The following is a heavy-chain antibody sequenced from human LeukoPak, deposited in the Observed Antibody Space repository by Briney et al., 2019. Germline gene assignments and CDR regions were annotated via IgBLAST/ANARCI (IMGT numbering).Heavy chain of an antibody. CDR3: AKDQWSRYSADY. CDR1: GFTFSSYG. Sequence: GGSLRLSCAASGFTFSSYGMSWVRQAPGKGLEWVSAISGSGGSTYYADSVKGRFTISRDNSKNTLYLQMNSLRAEDTAVYYCAKDQWSRYSADYWGQGTLVTVSS. J-gene: IGHJ4*02. V-gene: IGHV3-23*01. D-gene: IGHD2-15*01. CDR2: ISGSGGST.